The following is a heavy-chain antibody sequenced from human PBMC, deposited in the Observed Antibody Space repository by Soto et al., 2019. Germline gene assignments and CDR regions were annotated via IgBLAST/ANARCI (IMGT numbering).Heavy chain of an antibody. D-gene: IGHD3-3*01. CDR1: GFTFSSYG. CDR3: ARTALDYDFWSGPEFDY. Sequence: PGGSLRLSCAASGFTFSSYGMHWVRQAPGKGLEWVAVIWYDGSNKYYADSVKGRFTISRDNSKNTLYLQMNSPRAEDTAVYYCARTALDYDFWSGPEFDYWGQGTLVTVSS. J-gene: IGHJ4*02. CDR2: IWYDGSNK. V-gene: IGHV3-33*01.